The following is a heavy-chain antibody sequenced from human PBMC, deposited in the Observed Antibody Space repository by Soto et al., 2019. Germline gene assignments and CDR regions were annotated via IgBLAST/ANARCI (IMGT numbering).Heavy chain of an antibody. CDR3: ARDRDDYGSGNYYNRIDF. D-gene: IGHD3-10*01. CDR2: IIPLFGTP. V-gene: IGHV1-69*01. CDR1: GGIFNTYA. Sequence: QVQLVQSGAEVKKPGSSVKVSCKASGGIFNTYAISWLRQAPGQGLEWMGGIIPLFGTPNYAQRFQGRVTITADESTSTAYMDLSRLRSEDTAVYYCARDRDDYGSGNYYNRIDFWGQGTLVTVSS. J-gene: IGHJ4*02.